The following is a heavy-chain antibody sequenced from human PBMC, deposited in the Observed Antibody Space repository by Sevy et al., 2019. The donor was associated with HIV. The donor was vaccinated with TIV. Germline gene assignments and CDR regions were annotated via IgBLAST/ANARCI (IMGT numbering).Heavy chain of an antibody. V-gene: IGHV7-4-1*02. J-gene: IGHJ4*02. CDR1: GYTFTSYA. CDR3: ARDPPFRYDKRGHFDY. Sequence: ASVKVSCKASGYTFTSYAMNWVRQAPGQGLEWMGWINTNTGNPTYAQGFTGRFVFSLDTSVSTVYLQISSLKAEDTAVYYCARDPPFRYDKRGHFDYWGQGTLVTVSS. CDR2: INTNTGNP. D-gene: IGHD3-22*01.